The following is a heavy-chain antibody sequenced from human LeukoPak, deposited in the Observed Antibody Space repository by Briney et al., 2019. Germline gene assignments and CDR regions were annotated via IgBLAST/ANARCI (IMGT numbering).Heavy chain of an antibody. CDR2: IYTSGSN. J-gene: IGHJ4*02. CDR1: GGSISSYY. V-gene: IGHV4-4*09. Sequence: SETLSLTYTVSGGSISSYYWSWLRQPPGKGLEWIGYIYTSGSNNYNPSLMSRVTISVDTSKNHFSLKLSSVTASDTAVYYCARGLRGELNFDYCGQGTLVTVSP. D-gene: IGHD3-10*01. CDR3: ARGLRGELNFDY.